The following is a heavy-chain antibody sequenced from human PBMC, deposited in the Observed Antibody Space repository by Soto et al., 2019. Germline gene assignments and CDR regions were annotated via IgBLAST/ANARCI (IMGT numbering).Heavy chain of an antibody. V-gene: IGHV1-3*01. CDR3: ATGFGDYGGGIVDV. CDR2: INAGNGNT. J-gene: IGHJ6*02. D-gene: IGHD4-17*01. Sequence: GASVKVSCKASGYTFTSYAMHWVRQAPGQRLEWMGWINAGNGNTKYSQKFQGRVTITRDTSASTAYMELSSLRSEDTAVYYCATGFGDYGGGIVDVWGQGTTVTVSS. CDR1: GYTFTSYA.